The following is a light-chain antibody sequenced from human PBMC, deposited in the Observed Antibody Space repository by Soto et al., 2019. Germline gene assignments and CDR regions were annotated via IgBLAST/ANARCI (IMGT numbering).Light chain of an antibody. Sequence: QLVLTQPPSASGTPGQRVTISCSGSSSNIGSNTVNWYQQLPGTAPKLLIYSNNQRPSGVPDRFSGSKSGTSASLAISGLQSEDEADYYCAAWDDSPVFGGGTKLTVL. CDR3: AAWDDSPV. CDR1: SSNIGSNT. V-gene: IGLV1-44*01. CDR2: SNN. J-gene: IGLJ3*02.